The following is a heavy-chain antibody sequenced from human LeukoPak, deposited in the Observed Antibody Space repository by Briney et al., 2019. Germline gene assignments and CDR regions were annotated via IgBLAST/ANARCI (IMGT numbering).Heavy chain of an antibody. D-gene: IGHD6-13*01. V-gene: IGHV4-4*07. J-gene: IGHJ6*03. CDR2: AYTSGTT. CDR1: GGSISSYS. CDR3: ARVYSSSWYVYYYYMDV. Sequence: SETLSLTCTVSGGSISSYSWSWIRQSAGKGLEWIGRAYTSGTTNYNPSLKSRVTISVDTSKNQFSLKLSSVTAADTAVYYCARVYSSSWYVYYYYMDVWGKGTTVTVSS.